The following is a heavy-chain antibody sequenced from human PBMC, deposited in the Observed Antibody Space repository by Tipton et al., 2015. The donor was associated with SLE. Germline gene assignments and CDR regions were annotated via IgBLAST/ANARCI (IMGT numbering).Heavy chain of an antibody. CDR1: GGSISSYY. D-gene: IGHD6-19*01. V-gene: IGHV4-59*01. J-gene: IGHJ4*02. Sequence: TLSLTCSVSGGSISSYYWSWIRQPPGKGLEWIAYIHSSGSTNYNPSLKSRVNMSVDTSKNQFSLKLRSVTAADTAVYYCANFGSGGFDYWGQGILVTVSS. CDR3: ANFGSGGFDY. CDR2: IHSSGST.